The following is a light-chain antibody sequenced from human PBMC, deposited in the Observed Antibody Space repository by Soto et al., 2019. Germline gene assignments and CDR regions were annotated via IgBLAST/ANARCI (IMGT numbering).Light chain of an antibody. V-gene: IGLV2-14*01. CDR3: SSYTSSSFXV. J-gene: IGLJ1*01. CDR1: SSDVGGYNY. Sequence: QSALTQPASVSGSPGQSITISCTGTSSDVGGYNYVSWYQQHPGKAPKLMIYDVSNRPSGVSNRFSGSKSGNTASLTISGLQAEDEADYYCSSYTSSSFXVFGTGNKVTVL. CDR2: DVS.